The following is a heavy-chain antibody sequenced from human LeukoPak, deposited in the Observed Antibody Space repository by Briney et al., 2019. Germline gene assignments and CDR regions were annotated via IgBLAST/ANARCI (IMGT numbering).Heavy chain of an antibody. Sequence: SETLSLTCTVSGGSISSSSYYWGWIRQPPGKGLEWIGSIYCSGSTYYNPSLKSRVTISVDTSKKQFSLKLSSVTAADTAVYFCARKPGVPSIGAAGRSGFDYWGQGTLVTVSS. CDR3: ARKPGVPSIGAAGRSGFDY. V-gene: IGHV4-39*07. D-gene: IGHD6-13*01. CDR1: GGSISSSSYY. J-gene: IGHJ4*02. CDR2: IYCSGST.